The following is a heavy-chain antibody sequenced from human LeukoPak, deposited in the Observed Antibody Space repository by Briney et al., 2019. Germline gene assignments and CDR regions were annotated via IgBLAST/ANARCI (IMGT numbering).Heavy chain of an antibody. V-gene: IGHV1-69*01. D-gene: IGHD5-12*01. CDR2: IIPIFGTA. J-gene: IGHJ6*02. CDR1: GGTFSSYA. Sequence: SVKVSCKASGGTFSSYAISWVRQAPGQGLEWMGGIIPIFGTANYAQKFQGRVTITADESTSTAYMELSSLRSEDTAVYYCAQYSAYDSLYYYGMDVWGQGTTVTVSS. CDR3: AQYSAYDSLYYYGMDV.